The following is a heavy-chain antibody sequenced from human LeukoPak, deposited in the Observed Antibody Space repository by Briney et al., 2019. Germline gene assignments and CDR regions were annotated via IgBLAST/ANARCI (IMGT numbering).Heavy chain of an antibody. CDR1: GGSLSDYY. Sequence: SETLSLTCAVYGGSLSDYYWRWIRQPPGMGLEWIGEINHSGETKYNPSLKSRVAMSVDTSKNQFSLELRSVTAADTAMYYCARGQWLDNSWGQGTLVTVSS. CDR3: ARGQWLDNS. V-gene: IGHV4-34*01. D-gene: IGHD6-19*01. CDR2: INHSGET. J-gene: IGHJ4*02.